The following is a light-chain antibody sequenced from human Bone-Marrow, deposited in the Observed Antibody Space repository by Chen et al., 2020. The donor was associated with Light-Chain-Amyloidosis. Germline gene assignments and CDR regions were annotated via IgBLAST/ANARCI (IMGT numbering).Light chain of an antibody. CDR1: DLPTKY. CDR3: QSADSSGTYEVI. CDR2: RDT. Sequence: SFELPQPPSVPVSPAQTARITCSGDDLPTKYAYCYQQKPGQAPVLVIHRDTERPSGISERFSGSSSGTTATLTISGVQAEDEADYHCQSADSSGTYEVIFGGGTKLTVL. V-gene: IGLV3-25*03. J-gene: IGLJ2*01.